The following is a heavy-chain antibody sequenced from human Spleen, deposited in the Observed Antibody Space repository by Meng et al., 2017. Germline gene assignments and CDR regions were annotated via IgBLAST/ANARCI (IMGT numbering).Heavy chain of an antibody. D-gene: IGHD7-27*01. CDR1: GGSFSGYY. CDR3: ARGSLGAGRLPLRY. J-gene: IGHJ4*02. Sequence: SETLSLTCAVYGGSFSGYYWSWIRQPPGKGLEWIGEINRSGSTDYNPSLKSRVTISVDTSKNHFYLNLTSVTAADTAVYYCARGSLGAGRLPLRYWGQGTLVTVSS. V-gene: IGHV4-34*01. CDR2: INRSGST.